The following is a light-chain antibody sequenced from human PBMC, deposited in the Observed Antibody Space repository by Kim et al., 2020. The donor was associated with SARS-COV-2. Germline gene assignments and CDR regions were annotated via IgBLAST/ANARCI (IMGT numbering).Light chain of an antibody. J-gene: IGKJ2*03. CDR3: HQYNNYYS. CDR2: GTS. V-gene: IGKV3D-15*01. Sequence: EIVMTQSPATLSVSPGERATLSCRASQSVNSNLAWYQQKPGQAPRLVIYGTSTRAAGIPGRFSGSGSGTEFTLTISSLQSEDFAVYYCHQYNNYYSFGQGTKLEI. CDR1: QSVNSN.